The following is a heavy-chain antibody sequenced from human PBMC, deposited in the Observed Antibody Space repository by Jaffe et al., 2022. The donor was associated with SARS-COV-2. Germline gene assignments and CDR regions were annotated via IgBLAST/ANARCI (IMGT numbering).Heavy chain of an antibody. Sequence: QVQLQESGPGLVKPSETLSLTCTVSGGSISSYYWSWIRQPPGKGLEWIGYIYYSGSTNYNPSLKSRVTISVDTSKNQFSLKLSSVTAADTAVYYCARGLPDSSSWYGRKSFFWDYWGQGTLVTVSS. D-gene: IGHD6-13*01. V-gene: IGHV4-59*01. CDR1: GGSISSYY. J-gene: IGHJ4*02. CDR2: IYYSGST. CDR3: ARGLPDSSSWYGRKSFFWDY.